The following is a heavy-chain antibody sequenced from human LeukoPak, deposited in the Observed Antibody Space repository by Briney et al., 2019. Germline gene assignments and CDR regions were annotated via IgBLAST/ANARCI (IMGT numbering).Heavy chain of an antibody. CDR3: ARVIAASMDV. CDR2: IYYSGST. D-gene: IGHD6-25*01. V-gene: IGHV4-59*01. CDR1: GGSISSYY. J-gene: IGHJ6*02. Sequence: SETLSLTCTVSGGSISSYYWSWIRQPPGKGLEWIGYIYYSGSTDYNPSLKSRVTISVDTSKNQFSLKLSSVTAADTAVYYCARVIAASMDVWGQGTTVTVSS.